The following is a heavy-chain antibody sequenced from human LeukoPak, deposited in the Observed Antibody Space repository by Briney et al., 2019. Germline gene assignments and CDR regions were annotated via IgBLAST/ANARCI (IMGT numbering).Heavy chain of an antibody. CDR2: IKQDGSEK. J-gene: IGHJ4*02. CDR3: ARDWRGVAKYFDY. Sequence: PGGSLRLSCAASGFTFSSYWMSWVRQAPGKGLEWVANIKQDGSEKYYVDSVKGRFTISRDNAKNSLYLQMNSLRAEDTAVYYCARDWRGVAKYFDYWGLGTLVTVSS. CDR1: GFTFSSYW. V-gene: IGHV3-7*01. D-gene: IGHD3-3*01.